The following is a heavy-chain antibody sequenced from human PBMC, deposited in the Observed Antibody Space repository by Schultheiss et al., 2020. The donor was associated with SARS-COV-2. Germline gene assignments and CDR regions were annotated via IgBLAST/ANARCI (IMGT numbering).Heavy chain of an antibody. CDR1: GGSFSGYY. Sequence: SETLSLTCAVYGGSFSGYYWSWIRQPPGKGLEWIGYIYYSGSTNYNPSLKSRVTISVDTSKNQFSLKLSSVTAADTAVYYCARAVVPAAIGDYYYYYMDVWGKGTTVTVSS. CDR2: IYYSGST. D-gene: IGHD2-2*02. J-gene: IGHJ6*03. V-gene: IGHV4-59*01. CDR3: ARAVVPAAIGDYYYYYMDV.